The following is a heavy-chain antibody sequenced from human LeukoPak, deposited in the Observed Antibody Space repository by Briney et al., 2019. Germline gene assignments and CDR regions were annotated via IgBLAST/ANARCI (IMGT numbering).Heavy chain of an antibody. CDR3: TTDRERDYYMDV. CDR1: GFTFSNAW. CDR2: IKSKTDGGTT. Sequence: PGGALRLSCAASGFTFSNAWMSWVRQAPGKGLEWVGRIKSKTDGGTTDYAAPVKGRFTISRDDSKNTLYLQMNSLKTEDTAVYYCTTDRERDYYMDVWGKGTTVTVSS. D-gene: IGHD1-1*01. J-gene: IGHJ6*03. V-gene: IGHV3-15*01.